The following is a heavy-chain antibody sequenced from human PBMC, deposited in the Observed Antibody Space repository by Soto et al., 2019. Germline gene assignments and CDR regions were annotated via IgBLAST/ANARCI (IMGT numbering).Heavy chain of an antibody. D-gene: IGHD3-9*01. CDR2: ISDDGSYK. CDR3: AKDRGQVSRYFGDVTDV. Sequence: QVQLVESGGGVVQPGRSLRLSCAASGIAFRNYGMHWVRQAPGRGLEWVAVISDDGSYKNTADSVKGRFTISRDNSKNTLYLQMNSLRAEDTGVYYCAKDRGQVSRYFGDVTDVWGQGTTVTVSS. CDR1: GIAFRNYG. V-gene: IGHV3-30*18. J-gene: IGHJ6*02.